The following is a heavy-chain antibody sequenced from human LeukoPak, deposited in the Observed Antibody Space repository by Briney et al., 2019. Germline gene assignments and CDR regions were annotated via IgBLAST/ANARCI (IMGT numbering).Heavy chain of an antibody. CDR1: GYTFTSYG. J-gene: IGHJ4*02. CDR3: AIWGIENYSDPAFDY. Sequence: ASVKVSCKASGYTFTSYGISWVRQAPGQGLEWMGWISAYNGNSNYAQKFQGRVTMTTDTSTSTGYMELRSLRSDDTAVYYCAIWGIENYSDPAFDYWGQGTLVTVSS. D-gene: IGHD1-7*01. V-gene: IGHV1-18*01. CDR2: ISAYNGNS.